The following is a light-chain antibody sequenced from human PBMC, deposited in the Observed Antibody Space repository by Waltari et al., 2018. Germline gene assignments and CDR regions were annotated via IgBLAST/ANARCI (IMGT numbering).Light chain of an antibody. Sequence: IQMTQSPSSLSASKGDRINVTCRASHGIGNELSWYQQKAGKAPTLLIYGASRLQTGVSFRFSGSGSGTDFTLTINKVQPEDVATYYCQQDYTTPWTFGQGTKVEI. J-gene: IGKJ1*01. CDR3: QQDYTTPWT. CDR2: GAS. CDR1: HGIGNE. V-gene: IGKV1-27*01.